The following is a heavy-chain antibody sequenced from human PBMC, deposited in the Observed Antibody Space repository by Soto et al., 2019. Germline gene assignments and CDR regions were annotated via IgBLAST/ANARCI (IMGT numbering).Heavy chain of an antibody. CDR1: GFTVSSNY. CDR2: IYSGGST. Sequence: PGGSLRLSCAASGFTVSSNYMSWVRQAPGKGLEWVSVIYSGGSTYYADSVKGRFTISRDNSKNTLYLQMNSLRAEDTAVYYCAREGDAGYCSGGSCKGGATNWYLDLCGRGTLVTVSS. J-gene: IGHJ2*01. D-gene: IGHD2-15*01. CDR3: AREGDAGYCSGGSCKGGATNWYLDL. V-gene: IGHV3-53*01.